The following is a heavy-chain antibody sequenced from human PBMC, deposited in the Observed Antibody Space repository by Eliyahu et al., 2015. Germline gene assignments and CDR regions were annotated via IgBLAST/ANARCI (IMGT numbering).Heavy chain of an antibody. D-gene: IGHD2-21*01. CDR2: XSXGVNT. J-gene: IGHJ5*02. V-gene: IGHV4-39*01. CDR1: GDSISSSRYH. Sequence: QLQLQESGPGLVKPSXTLSLTCSVFGDSISSSRYHWGWXRQTPGKGLEWIGTXSXGVNTFYXPSLESRVTIXADTSKGQFSLNLMSMTATDTAVYYCVRRVNTYGGWFDLWGQGALVTVSS. CDR3: VRRVNTYGGWFDL.